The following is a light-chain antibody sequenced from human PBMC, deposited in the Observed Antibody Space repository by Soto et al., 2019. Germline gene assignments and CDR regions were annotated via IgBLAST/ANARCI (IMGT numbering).Light chain of an antibody. J-gene: IGKJ1*01. Sequence: DIQLTQSPSTLSAAVGDSVTITCRASQNIRNLLAWYQQKPGKAPELLIYAASTLQSGVPSRFSGSGSGTDFTLTISCLQSEDFATYYCQQYYSSPPTFGQGTKVDIK. V-gene: IGKV1-5*01. CDR2: AAS. CDR1: QNIRNL. CDR3: QQYYSSPPT.